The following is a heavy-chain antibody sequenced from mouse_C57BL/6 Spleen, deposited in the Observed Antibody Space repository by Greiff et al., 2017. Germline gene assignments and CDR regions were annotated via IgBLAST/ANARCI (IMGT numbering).Heavy chain of an antibody. J-gene: IGHJ1*03. D-gene: IGHD1-1*01. CDR1: GYSFTDYN. Sequence: VQLKESGPELVKPGASVKISCQASGYSFTDYNMNWVKQSTGESLEWIGVINPNDGTTSYNQKFKGKATLTVDQSSSTAYMQLNSLTSEDSAVYYCARGYGSSYWYFDVWGTGTTVTVSS. CDR2: INPNDGTT. CDR3: ARGYGSSYWYFDV. V-gene: IGHV1-39*01.